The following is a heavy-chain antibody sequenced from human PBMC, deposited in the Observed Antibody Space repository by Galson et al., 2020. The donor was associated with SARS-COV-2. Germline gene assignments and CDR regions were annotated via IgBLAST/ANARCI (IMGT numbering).Heavy chain of an antibody. CDR3: ATAPAVAGTDGVEA. CDR1: GYTLTELS. Sequence: ASLKVSCKVSGYTLTELSMHWVRQAPGKGLEWMGGFDPEDGETIYAQQFQGRVTMTEDTSTDTAYMELSSLRSEDTAVYYFATAPAVAGTDGVEAWGQGTLVTVPA. V-gene: IGHV1-24*01. CDR2: FDPEDGET. D-gene: IGHD6-19*01. J-gene: IGHJ4*02.